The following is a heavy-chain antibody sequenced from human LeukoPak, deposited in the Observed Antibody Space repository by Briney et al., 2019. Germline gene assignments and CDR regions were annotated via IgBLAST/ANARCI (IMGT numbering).Heavy chain of an antibody. CDR1: GGTFSSYA. Sequence: AASVKVSCKASGGTFSSYAISWVRQAPGQGLEWMGRIIPILGIAKYAQKFQGRVAITADKSTSTVYMELSSLRSEDTALYYCARDAHYDSSGYYGYWGQGTLVTVSS. V-gene: IGHV1-69*04. CDR3: ARDAHYDSSGYYGY. CDR2: IIPILGIA. D-gene: IGHD3-22*01. J-gene: IGHJ4*02.